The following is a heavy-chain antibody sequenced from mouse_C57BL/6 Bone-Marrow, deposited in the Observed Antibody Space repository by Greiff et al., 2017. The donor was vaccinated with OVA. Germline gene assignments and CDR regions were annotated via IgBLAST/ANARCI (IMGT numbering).Heavy chain of an antibody. V-gene: IGHV1-69*01. Sequence: VQLQQPGAELVMPGASVKLSCKASGYTFTSYWMHWVKQRPGQGLEWIGEIDPSDSYTNYNQKFKGKSTLTVDKSSSTAYMQLSSLTSEDSAVYYCARAENGNYVAWFAYWGQGTLVTVSA. CDR2: IDPSDSYT. J-gene: IGHJ3*01. CDR3: ARAENGNYVAWFAY. CDR1: GYTFTSYW. D-gene: IGHD2-1*01.